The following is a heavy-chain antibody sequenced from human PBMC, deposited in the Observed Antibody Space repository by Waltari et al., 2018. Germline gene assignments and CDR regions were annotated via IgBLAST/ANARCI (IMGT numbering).Heavy chain of an antibody. D-gene: IGHD4-17*01. V-gene: IGHV3-21*01. CDR2: ISTSSSYI. Sequence: EVQLVESGGGLVKPGGSLRLSCAVSGFTLSSHGMNWVRQAPGKGLEWVASISTSSSYIYYADSVKGRFTVSRDNARKSLFLEMNGLRGDDTALYYCAREPDNYGAHVVDYWGQGTLVTVSS. CDR1: GFTLSSHG. CDR3: AREPDNYGAHVVDY. J-gene: IGHJ4*02.